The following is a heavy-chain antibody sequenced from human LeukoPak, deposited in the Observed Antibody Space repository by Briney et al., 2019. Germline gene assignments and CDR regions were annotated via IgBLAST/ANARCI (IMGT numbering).Heavy chain of an antibody. Sequence: PSETLSLTCTVSGGSINSYYWSWLRQPPGKGREGIGYTHYTGSTNYNPSLKSRVTISVDTSKSQFSLKLSSVTAVDTAIYYCARGGYYGSGNDFRFDPWGQGTLVTVSS. J-gene: IGHJ5*02. CDR1: GGSINSYY. D-gene: IGHD3-10*01. CDR3: ARGGYYGSGNDFRFDP. CDR2: THYTGST. V-gene: IGHV4-59*01.